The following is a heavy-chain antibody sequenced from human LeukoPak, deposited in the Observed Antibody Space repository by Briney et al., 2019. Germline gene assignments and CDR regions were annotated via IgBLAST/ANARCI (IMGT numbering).Heavy chain of an antibody. J-gene: IGHJ4*02. Sequence: SQTLSLTCTVSGDSISSGGYYWSWIRQPPGKGLEWIGEINHSGSTNYNPSLKSRVTISVDTSKNQFSLKLSSVTAADTAVYYCARFRRRSGMVTGRHRPTSFDYWGQGTLVTVSS. V-gene: IGHV4-30-2*01. CDR2: INHSGST. D-gene: IGHD1-14*01. CDR1: GDSISSGGYY. CDR3: ARFRRRSGMVTGRHRPTSFDY.